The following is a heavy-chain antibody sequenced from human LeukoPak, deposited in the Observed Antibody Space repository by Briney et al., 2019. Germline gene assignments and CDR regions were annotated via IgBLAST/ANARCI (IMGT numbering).Heavy chain of an antibody. Sequence: GGSLRLSCSASGFTFSDYSMNWVRQAPGKGLEWVSSIIRRSSYIYYADPVKGRFTISRDNAKNSLYLQMNSLRAEDTAVYYCARDRARYYYDSSGYYSGGAFQHWGQGTLVTVSS. CDR1: GFTFSDYS. J-gene: IGHJ1*01. D-gene: IGHD3-22*01. CDR3: ARDRARYYYDSSGYYSGGAFQH. V-gene: IGHV3-21*01. CDR2: IIRRSSYI.